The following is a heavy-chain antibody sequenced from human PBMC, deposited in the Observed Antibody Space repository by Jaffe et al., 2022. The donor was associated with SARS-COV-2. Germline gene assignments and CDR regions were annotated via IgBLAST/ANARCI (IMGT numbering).Heavy chain of an antibody. CDR1: GYTFTSYY. Sequence: QVQLVQSGAEVKKPGASVKVSCKASGYTFTSYYMHWVRQAPGQGLEWMGIINPSGGSTSYAQKFQGRVTMTRDTSTSTVYMELSSLRSEDTAVYYCARELGSTVVTIENWFDPWGQGTLVTVSS. D-gene: IGHD4-17*01. CDR2: INPSGGST. V-gene: IGHV1-46*01. J-gene: IGHJ5*02. CDR3: ARELGSTVVTIENWFDP.